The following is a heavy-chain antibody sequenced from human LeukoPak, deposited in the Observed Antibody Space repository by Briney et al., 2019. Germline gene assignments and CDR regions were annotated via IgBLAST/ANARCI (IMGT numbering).Heavy chain of an antibody. D-gene: IGHD3-10*01. Sequence: SVKVSCKASGGTFSSYAISWVREAPGQGLDWMGRIIPILGIANYAQKFQGRVTITADKSTSTAYMELSSLRSEDTAVYYCARVRGYYGSGSYYNEGHLNYWGQGTLVTVSS. CDR2: IIPILGIA. CDR3: ARVRGYYGSGSYYNEGHLNY. V-gene: IGHV1-69*04. CDR1: GGTFSSYA. J-gene: IGHJ4*02.